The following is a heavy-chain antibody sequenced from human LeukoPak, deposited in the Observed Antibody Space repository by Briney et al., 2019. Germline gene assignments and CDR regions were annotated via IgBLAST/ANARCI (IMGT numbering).Heavy chain of an antibody. D-gene: IGHD3-3*01. CDR3: ARNDFWNGYWDGWNY. CDR2: IYYSGST. V-gene: IGHV4-59*01. J-gene: IGHJ4*02. CDR1: GGSISSYY. Sequence: SETLSLTCTVSGGSISSYYWSWIRQPPGKGLEWIGYIYYSGSTNYNPSLKSRVTISVDTSKNQFSLKLSSVTAADTAVYYCARNDFWNGYWDGWNYWGQGTLVTVSS.